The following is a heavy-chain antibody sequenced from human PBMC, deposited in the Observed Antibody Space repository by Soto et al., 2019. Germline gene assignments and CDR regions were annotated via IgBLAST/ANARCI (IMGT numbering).Heavy chain of an antibody. J-gene: IGHJ6*02. CDR1: GFSFDDYA. D-gene: IGHD2-15*01. V-gene: IGHV3-9*01. CDR3: AKESVSATTSYSQYFAMDV. Sequence: EVQLVESGGGLVQHGRSLRLSCAASGFSFDDYAMHWVRQTPGKGLEWVSGISWNGGRIGYADSVKGRFTISRDKAKKSLYLQMNSLRPEDTALYFCAKESVSATTSYSQYFAMDVWGRGTKVTVSS. CDR2: ISWNGGRI.